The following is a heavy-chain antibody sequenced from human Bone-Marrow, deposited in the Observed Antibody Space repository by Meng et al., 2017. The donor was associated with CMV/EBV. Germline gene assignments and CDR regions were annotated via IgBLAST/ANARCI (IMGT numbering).Heavy chain of an antibody. D-gene: IGHD2-2*01. CDR1: GYTFTGYY. CDR3: ARGGAVPAAFTSLYYYYGMDV. CDR2: INPKSGGT. Sequence: ASVKVSCKTSGYTFTGYYMHWVRQAPGQGLEWMGWINPKSGGTNYAQKFQGRVTMTRDTPISTASLELSRLRSDDTAVFYCARGGAVPAAFTSLYYYYGMDVWGQGTTVTVSS. J-gene: IGHJ6*02. V-gene: IGHV1-2*02.